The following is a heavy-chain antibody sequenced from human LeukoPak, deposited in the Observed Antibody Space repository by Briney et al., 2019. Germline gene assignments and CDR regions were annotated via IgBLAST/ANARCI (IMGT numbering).Heavy chain of an antibody. Sequence: PSQTLSLTCTVSGGSISSGGYYWSWIRQPAGKGLEWIGRIYTSGSTNYNPSLKSRVTMSVDTSKNQFSLKLSSVTAADTAVYYCARYWVGATAFDYWGQGTLVTVSS. D-gene: IGHD1-26*01. V-gene: IGHV4-61*02. CDR3: ARYWVGATAFDY. CDR2: IYTSGST. J-gene: IGHJ4*02. CDR1: GGSISSGGYY.